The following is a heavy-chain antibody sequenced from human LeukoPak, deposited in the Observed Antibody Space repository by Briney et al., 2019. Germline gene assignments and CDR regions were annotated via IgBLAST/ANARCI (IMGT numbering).Heavy chain of an antibody. Sequence: SETLSLTCFVSGDSISTSSYCWGWIRQPPGTGLEWIVSVYNSESTYYNPSLKSRVTISVDTPKNQFSLKLSSVTAADTAVYYCARAYYYDSSDYRSPRSDYWGQGTLVTVSS. J-gene: IGHJ4*02. CDR3: ARAYYYDSSDYRSPRSDY. D-gene: IGHD3-22*01. CDR2: VYNSEST. CDR1: GDSISTSSYC. V-gene: IGHV4-39*01.